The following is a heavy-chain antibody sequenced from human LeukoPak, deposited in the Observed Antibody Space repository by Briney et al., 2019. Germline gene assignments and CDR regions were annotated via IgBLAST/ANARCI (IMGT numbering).Heavy chain of an antibody. V-gene: IGHV3-7*01. CDR3: ARGGYSVVPAAIGIDY. CDR1: GFTFSSYW. Sequence: GSLVLSCAASGFTFSSYWMSWVRQAPGKGLEWVANIKQDGSEKYYVDSVKGRFTISRDNAKNSLYLQMNSLRAEDTAVYYCARGGYSVVPAAIGIDYWGQGTLVTVSS. D-gene: IGHD2-2*01. CDR2: IKQDGSEK. J-gene: IGHJ4*02.